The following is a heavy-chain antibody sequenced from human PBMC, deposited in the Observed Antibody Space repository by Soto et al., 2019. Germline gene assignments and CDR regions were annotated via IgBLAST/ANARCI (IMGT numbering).Heavy chain of an antibody. D-gene: IGHD3-9*01. CDR1: GGSISSGDYY. CDR3: ARYDYDILTGYYKGGWFDP. V-gene: IGHV4-30-4*01. CDR2: IYYSGST. J-gene: IGHJ5*02. Sequence: QVQLQESGPGLVKPSQTLSLTCTVSGGSISSGDYYWSWIRQPPGKGLEWIGYIYYSGSTYYNPSLKRRVTISVDAAKNHFSRKLSSVTAADTAVYYCARYDYDILTGYYKGGWFDPWGHGTHVTVSA.